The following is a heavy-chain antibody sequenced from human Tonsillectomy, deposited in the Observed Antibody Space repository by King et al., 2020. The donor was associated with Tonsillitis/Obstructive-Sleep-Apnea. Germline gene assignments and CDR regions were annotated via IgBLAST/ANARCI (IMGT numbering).Heavy chain of an antibody. Sequence: VTLRESGPALVKPTQTLTLTCTFSGFSLSTSGMCVGWIRQPPGTTLEWLARIDWDDDKYYSSSLKTRLTISKDTSKNQVVLTVANMDPVDTATYYCARATTADTYVAFDIWGQGTMVTVSS. J-gene: IGHJ3*02. D-gene: IGHD4-11*01. CDR3: ARATTADTYVAFDI. CDR2: IDWDDDK. CDR1: GFSLSTSGMC. V-gene: IGHV2-70*11.